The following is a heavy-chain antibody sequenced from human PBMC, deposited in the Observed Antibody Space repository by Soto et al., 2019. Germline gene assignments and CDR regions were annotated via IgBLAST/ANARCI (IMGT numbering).Heavy chain of an antibody. V-gene: IGHV3-23*01. Sequence: GGSLRLSCTASGFTFSSFAVGWVRQAPGKGPEWVSTISAGGDSTYYADSVKGRCTISRDNSKNTLYLQMNSLRAEDTAVYYCAKEGGYSGSWYRSFDSWGQGPLVTVSS. CDR3: AKEGGYSGSWYRSFDS. CDR1: GFTFSSFA. J-gene: IGHJ4*02. D-gene: IGHD6-13*01. CDR2: ISAGGDST.